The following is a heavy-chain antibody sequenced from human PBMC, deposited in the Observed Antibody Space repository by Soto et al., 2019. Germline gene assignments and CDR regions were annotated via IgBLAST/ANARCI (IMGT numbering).Heavy chain of an antibody. J-gene: IGHJ2*01. CDR1: GASINSNDYY. Sequence: TSETLSLTCTVSGASINSNDYYWSWIRQTPGKGLEWIGYVYYSGTTDYIPSLKSRLSMSIDKSQNQFTLKLNSVTAADTATYCARMSYFYDKWYFDLWGRGTLVTVSS. V-gene: IGHV4-30-4*01. CDR2: VYYSGTT. CDR3: ARMSYFYDKWYFDL. D-gene: IGHD3-22*01.